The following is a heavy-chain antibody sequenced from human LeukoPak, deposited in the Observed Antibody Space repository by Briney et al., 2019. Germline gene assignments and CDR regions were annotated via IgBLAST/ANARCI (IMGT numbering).Heavy chain of an antibody. CDR2: INPNSGGT. V-gene: IGHV1-2*02. J-gene: IGHJ6*02. Sequence: ASVTVSCKASGYTFTGYYMHWVRQAPGQGLEWMGWINPNSGGTNYAQKFQGRVTMTRDTSISTAYMELSRLRSDDTAVYYCARERGHDYGDYYGMDVWGQGTTVTVSS. CDR1: GYTFTGYY. D-gene: IGHD4-17*01. CDR3: ARERGHDYGDYYGMDV.